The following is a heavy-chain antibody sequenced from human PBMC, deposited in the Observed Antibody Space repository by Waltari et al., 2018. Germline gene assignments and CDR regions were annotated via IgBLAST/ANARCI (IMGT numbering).Heavy chain of an antibody. D-gene: IGHD4-17*01. Sequence: EVQLVESGGGLVQPGRSLRLSCAASGFTFDDYAMPWVRQAPGKGLEWVSGISWNSGSIGYADSVKGRFTISRDNAKNSLYLQMNSLRAEDTALYYCAKDISSTVVTPRYWGQGTLVTVSS. V-gene: IGHV3-9*01. J-gene: IGHJ4*02. CDR1: GFTFDDYA. CDR3: AKDISSTVVTPRY. CDR2: ISWNSGSI.